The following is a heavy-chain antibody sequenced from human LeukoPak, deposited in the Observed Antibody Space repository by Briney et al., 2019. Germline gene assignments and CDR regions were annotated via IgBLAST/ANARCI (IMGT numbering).Heavy chain of an antibody. CDR2: FDPEDGET. Sequence: ASVKVSCKVSGYTLTELSMHWVRQAPGKGLEWMGGFDPEDGETIYAQKFQGRVTMTEDTSTDTAYMELSSLRSEDTAVYYCATSTVVTRDMDFDYWGQGTLVTVSS. CDR1: GYTLTELS. V-gene: IGHV1-24*01. CDR3: ATSTVVTRDMDFDY. D-gene: IGHD4-23*01. J-gene: IGHJ4*02.